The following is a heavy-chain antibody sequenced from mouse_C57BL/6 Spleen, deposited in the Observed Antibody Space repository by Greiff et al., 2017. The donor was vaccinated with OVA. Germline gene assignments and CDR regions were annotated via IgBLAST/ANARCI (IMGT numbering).Heavy chain of an antibody. V-gene: IGHV1-26*01. D-gene: IGHD1-1*01. J-gene: IGHJ2*01. CDR1: GYTFTDYY. CDR3: ARSPLFDYGSGYFDY. Sequence: VQLQQSGPELVKPGASVKISCKASGYTFTDYYMNWVKQSHGKSLEWIGDINPNNGGTSYNQKFKGKATLTVDKSSSTAYMELRSLTSEDSAVYYCARSPLFDYGSGYFDYWGQGTTLTVSS. CDR2: INPNNGGT.